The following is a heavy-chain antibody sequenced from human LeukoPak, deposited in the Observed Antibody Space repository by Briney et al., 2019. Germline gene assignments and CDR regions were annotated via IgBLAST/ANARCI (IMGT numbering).Heavy chain of an antibody. CDR1: GGSISSSSYY. Sequence: SETLSLTCTVSGGSISSSSYYWGWIRQPPGKGLEWIGSIYYSGSTYYNPSLKSRVTISVDTSKNQFSLKLSSATAADTAVYYCAGDMDTASITFDYWGQGTLVTVSS. J-gene: IGHJ4*02. D-gene: IGHD5-18*01. CDR2: IYYSGST. CDR3: AGDMDTASITFDY. V-gene: IGHV4-39*07.